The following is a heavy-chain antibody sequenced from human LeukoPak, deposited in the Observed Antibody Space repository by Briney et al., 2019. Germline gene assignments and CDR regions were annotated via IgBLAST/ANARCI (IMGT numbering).Heavy chain of an antibody. CDR1: GYTFTGYY. D-gene: IGHD6-6*01. J-gene: IGHJ3*02. CDR2: INPNSGGT. V-gene: IGHV1-2*02. Sequence: SVKVSCKAPGYTFTGYYMHWVRQAPGQGLEWMGWINPNSGGTNYAQKFQGRVTMTRDTSISIAYMELSRLRSDDTAVYYCARESIHGAFDIWGQGTMVTVSS. CDR3: ARESIHGAFDI.